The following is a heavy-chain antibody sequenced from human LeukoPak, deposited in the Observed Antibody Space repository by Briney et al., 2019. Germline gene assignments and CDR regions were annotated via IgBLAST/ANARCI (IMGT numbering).Heavy chain of an antibody. D-gene: IGHD3-10*01. Sequence: SETLSLTCAVYGGSFSGYYWSWIRQPPGKGLEWIEEINHSGSTNYNPSLKSRVTISVDTSKNQFSLQLNSVTPEDTAVYYCALMVQGVVRYWGQGTLVTVSS. J-gene: IGHJ4*02. CDR1: GGSFSGYY. V-gene: IGHV4-34*01. CDR2: INHSGST. CDR3: ALMVQGVVRY.